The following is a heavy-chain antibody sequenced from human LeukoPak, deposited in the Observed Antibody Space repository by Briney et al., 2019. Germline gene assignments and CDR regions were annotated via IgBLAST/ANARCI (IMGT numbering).Heavy chain of an antibody. J-gene: IGHJ4*02. V-gene: IGHV4-30-2*01. Sequence: PSETLSLTCAVSDGSISSGGSYWSWIRQPTGKGLEWIGYIYHSGSTYYNPSLKSRVTISVDRSKNQFSLKLSSVTAADTAVYYCASTFSGRYSGDDYWGQGILVTVSS. D-gene: IGHD1-26*01. CDR3: ASTFSGRYSGDDY. CDR2: IYHSGST. CDR1: DGSISSGGSY.